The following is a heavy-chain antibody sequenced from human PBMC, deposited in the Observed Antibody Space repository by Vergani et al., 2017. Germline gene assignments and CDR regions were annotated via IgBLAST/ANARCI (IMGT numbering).Heavy chain of an antibody. CDR2: IKSNTDGGTT. Sequence: EVQLVESGGGLVKPGGSLRLSCAASGFTFSNAWMTWVRQAPGKGLEWVGRIKSNTDGGTTHYAAPVKGRFTISRDDSENTLYLQMNRLKSEDTAVYYCTTAGWNLHPNYYYYMDVWGKGTTVTVSS. CDR1: GFTFSNAW. D-gene: IGHD1-1*01. CDR3: TTAGWNLHPNYYYYMDV. J-gene: IGHJ6*03. V-gene: IGHV3-15*01.